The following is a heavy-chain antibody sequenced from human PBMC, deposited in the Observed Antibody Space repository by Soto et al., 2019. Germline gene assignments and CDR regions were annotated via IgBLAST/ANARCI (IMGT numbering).Heavy chain of an antibody. CDR3: ARGYWRLGESYYFDS. D-gene: IGHD3-16*01. V-gene: IGHV3-53*01. CDR2: ILTGGGT. Sequence: GGSLRLSCATSGFTVSSSYMSWVRQAPGMGLEWVSVILTGGGTHYADSVKGRFTVSRGNSQNTVYLQMNNLRGEGTATYYCARGYWRLGESYYFDSWDQGTLVTVSS. CDR1: GFTVSSSY. J-gene: IGHJ4*02.